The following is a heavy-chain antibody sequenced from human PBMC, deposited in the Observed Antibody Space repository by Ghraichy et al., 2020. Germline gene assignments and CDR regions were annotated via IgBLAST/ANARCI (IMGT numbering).Heavy chain of an antibody. CDR2: ISSTGAAM. J-gene: IGHJ6*02. Sequence: GGSLRLSCEASGFTFSDYYMNWIHQAPGKGLEWISYISSTGAAMNYADSVRGRFTISRDNAKNSLYLQMNSLRPEDTAVYYCARDRAPDLDVWGQGTTVTVSS. CDR3: ARDRAPDLDV. V-gene: IGHV3-11*01. CDR1: GFTFSDYY.